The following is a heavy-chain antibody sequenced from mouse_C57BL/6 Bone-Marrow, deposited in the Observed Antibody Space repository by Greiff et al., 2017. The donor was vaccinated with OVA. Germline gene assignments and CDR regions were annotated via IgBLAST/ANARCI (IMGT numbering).Heavy chain of an antibody. CDR3: AAYYYGSSYPYWYFDV. D-gene: IGHD1-1*01. J-gene: IGHJ1*03. V-gene: IGHV14-2*01. CDR1: GFNIKDYY. CDR2: IDPEDGET. Sequence: EVQLQQSGAELVKPGASVKLSCTASGFNIKDYYMHWVKQRTEQGLEWIGRIDPEDGETKYAPKFQGKATISADTSSNTAYLQLSSLTSEDTAVYYCAAYYYGSSYPYWYFDVWGTGTTGTVSS.